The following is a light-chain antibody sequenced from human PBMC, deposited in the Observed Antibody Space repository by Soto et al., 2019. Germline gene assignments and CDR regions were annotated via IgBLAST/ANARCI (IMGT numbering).Light chain of an antibody. J-gene: IGLJ1*01. CDR1: SSDDGGYNY. V-gene: IGLV2-14*01. CDR2: EVS. Sequence: QSVLTQPASVSGSPGQSITISCTGTSSDDGGYNYVSWYQHHPGKAPKLMLYEVSNRPSGVSNRFSGSKSGNTASLTISGLQAEDEADYYCTSYTTSSTLVVFGSGTKATVL. CDR3: TSYTTSSTLVV.